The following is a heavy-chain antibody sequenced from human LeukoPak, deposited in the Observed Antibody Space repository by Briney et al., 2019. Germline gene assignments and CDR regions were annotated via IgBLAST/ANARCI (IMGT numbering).Heavy chain of an antibody. D-gene: IGHD6-19*01. CDR2: IYHSGST. CDR1: GGSISSGGYS. Sequence: PSETLSLTCSVSGGSISSGGYSWSWVRQPPGKGLEWIGCIYHSGSTYYNPSLKSRVTISVDRSKNQFSLNLGSVTAADTAVYYCASHSSGWYFRFDYWGQGTLVTVSS. V-gene: IGHV4-30-2*01. J-gene: IGHJ4*02. CDR3: ASHSSGWYFRFDY.